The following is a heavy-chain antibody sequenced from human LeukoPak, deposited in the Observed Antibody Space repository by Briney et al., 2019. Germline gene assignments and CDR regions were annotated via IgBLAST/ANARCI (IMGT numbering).Heavy chain of an antibody. V-gene: IGHV1-18*01. CDR3: ARDDPSSSWYLIDY. J-gene: IGHJ4*02. CDR2: ISAYNGNT. D-gene: IGHD6-13*01. CDR1: GYTFTSYG. Sequence: ASLKISCKASGYTFTSYGISWVRQAPGQGLEWMGWISAYNGNTNYAQKLQGRVTMTTDTSTSTAYMELRSLRSDDTAVYYCARDDPSSSWYLIDYWGQGTLVTVSS.